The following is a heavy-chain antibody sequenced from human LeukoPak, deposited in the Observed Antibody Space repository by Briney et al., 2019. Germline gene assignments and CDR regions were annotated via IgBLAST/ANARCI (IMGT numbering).Heavy chain of an antibody. CDR1: GGSVSSGSYY. D-gene: IGHD6-19*01. J-gene: IGHJ3*02. CDR3: ARALTVAGTKVRAFDI. CDR2: IYYSGST. V-gene: IGHV4-39*07. Sequence: SETLSLTCTVSGGSVSSGSYYWGWIRQPPGKGLEWIGNIYYSGSTYYNPSLKSRVTISVETSKNQFSLKLSSVTAADTAVYYCARALTVAGTKVRAFDIWGQGTMVTVSS.